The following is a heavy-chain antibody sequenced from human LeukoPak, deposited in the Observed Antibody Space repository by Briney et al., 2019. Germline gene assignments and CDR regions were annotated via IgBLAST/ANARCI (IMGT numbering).Heavy chain of an antibody. CDR1: GYTFSNYG. CDR2: ISANSGNT. CDR3: GRETRMVRGIMTGLYYYYMDV. Sequence: ASVKVSCKASGYTFSNYGMTWVRQAPGQGLEWMGWISANSGNTNYAQKFQGRVTMTTDTSTSTAYMELRTLTSEDTAVYFCGRETRMVRGIMTGLYYYYMDVWGTGTTVTVSS. D-gene: IGHD3-10*01. J-gene: IGHJ6*03. V-gene: IGHV1-18*01.